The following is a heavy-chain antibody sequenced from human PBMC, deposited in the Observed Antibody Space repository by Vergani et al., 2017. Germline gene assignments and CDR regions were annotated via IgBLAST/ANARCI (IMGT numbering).Heavy chain of an antibody. CDR3: ASNLSSGVYGGFGY. CDR1: GAYIGSYY. V-gene: IGHV4-59*01. D-gene: IGHD6-19*01. J-gene: IGHJ4*02. CDR2: IFYSGTT. Sequence: QVQLQESGPGLLKSSETLSLTCTVTGAYIGSYYWSWIRQSPGKGLEWIGYIFYSGTTNYNPSLKSRVTMSIDTSKNHFSLKLTSVTAADTAVYYCASNLSSGVYGGFGYWGQGALVTVAS.